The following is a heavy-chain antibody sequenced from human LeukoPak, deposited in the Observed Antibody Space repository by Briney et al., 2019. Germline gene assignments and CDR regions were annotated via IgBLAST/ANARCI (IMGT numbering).Heavy chain of an antibody. CDR3: AKDGLRSAWYYGMDV. J-gene: IGHJ6*04. CDR2: ISWDGGST. CDR1: GFTVDDYA. V-gene: IGHV3-43D*04. Sequence: PGGSLCPSCAASGFTVDDYAMHWVRHAPGAGLEWVSLISWDGGSTYYADSVKGRFTISTDNSKNSLYLQMNSLRAEDTALYYCAKDGLRSAWYYGMDVWGKGTTVTVSS. D-gene: IGHD5-12*01.